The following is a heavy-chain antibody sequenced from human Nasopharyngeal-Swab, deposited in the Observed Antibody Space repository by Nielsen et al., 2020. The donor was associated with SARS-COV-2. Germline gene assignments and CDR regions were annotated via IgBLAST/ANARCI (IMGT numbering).Heavy chain of an antibody. J-gene: IGHJ6*02. V-gene: IGHV3-21*01. CDR1: GFTFSSYS. Sequence: GESLKISCAASGFTFSSYSMNWVRQAPGKGLEWVSSISSSSSYIYYADSVKGRFTISRDNAKNSLYLQMNSLRAEDTAEYYCARVSGTQSIYYYYGMDVWGQGTTVTVSS. CDR2: ISSSSSYI. CDR3: ARVSGTQSIYYYYGMDV. D-gene: IGHD1-1*01.